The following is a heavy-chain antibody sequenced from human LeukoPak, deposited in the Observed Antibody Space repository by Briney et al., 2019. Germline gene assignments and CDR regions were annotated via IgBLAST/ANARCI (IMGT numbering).Heavy chain of an antibody. CDR2: IKSKTNGGTP. CDR3: TTDAAYCSGGICHSEGFDP. CDR1: GFTFTNAW. V-gene: IGHV3-15*01. J-gene: IGHJ5*02. Sequence: KSGGSLRLSCAASGFTFTNAWMTWVRQAPGKGLEWVGRIKSKTNGGTPDYAAPVKGRFTISRDDSKSTLYLQMTSLKTEDTAVYYCTTDAAYCSGGICHSEGFDPWGQGTLVTVSS. D-gene: IGHD2-15*01.